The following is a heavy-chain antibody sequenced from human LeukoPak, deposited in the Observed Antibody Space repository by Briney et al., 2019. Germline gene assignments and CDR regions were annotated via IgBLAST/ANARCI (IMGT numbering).Heavy chain of an antibody. D-gene: IGHD4-17*01. CDR1: GYTFTSYY. CDR3: AREEVDYGATFAH. V-gene: IGHV1-2*02. Sequence: GASVKVSCKASGYTFTSYYMHWVRQAPGQGLEWMGIINPKSGGTDFAQKFQGRVTMTRDTSISTAYMELSRLRSDDTAVYYCAREEVDYGATFAHWGQGTLVTVSS. CDR2: INPKSGGT. J-gene: IGHJ4*02.